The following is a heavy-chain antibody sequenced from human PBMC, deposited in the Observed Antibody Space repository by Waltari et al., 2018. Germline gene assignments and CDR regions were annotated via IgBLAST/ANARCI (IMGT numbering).Heavy chain of an antibody. V-gene: IGHV3-30-3*01. Sequence: QVQLVESGGGVVQPGRSLRLSCAASGFTFSSYAMHWVRQAPGKGLEWVAVISYDGSNKYYADSVKGRFTISRDNSKNTLYLQMNSLRAEDTAVYYCARENDYGDPSYYFDYWGQGTLVTVSS. CDR2: ISYDGSNK. D-gene: IGHD4-17*01. J-gene: IGHJ4*02. CDR1: GFTFSSYA. CDR3: ARENDYGDPSYYFDY.